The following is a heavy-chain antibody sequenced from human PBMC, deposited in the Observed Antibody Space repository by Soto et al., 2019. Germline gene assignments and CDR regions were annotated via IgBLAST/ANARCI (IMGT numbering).Heavy chain of an antibody. CDR2: IVVGSGNT. CDR3: AAEGPYYDILPGYSYYYYYGMDV. D-gene: IGHD3-9*01. V-gene: IGHV1-58*01. J-gene: IGHJ6*02. Sequence: QMQLVQSGPEVKKPGTSVKVSCKASGFTFTSSAVQWVRQARGQRLEWIGWIVVGSGNTNYAQKFQERVTITRDISTSTAYMELSSLRAEDTAVYYWAAEGPYYDILPGYSYYYYYGMDVWGQGPTVTVSS. CDR1: GFTFTSSA.